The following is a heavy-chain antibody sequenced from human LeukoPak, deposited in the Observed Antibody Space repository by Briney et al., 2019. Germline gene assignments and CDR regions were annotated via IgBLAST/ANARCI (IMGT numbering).Heavy chain of an antibody. CDR2: IRYDGSNK. D-gene: IGHD3-10*01. J-gene: IGHJ4*02. CDR3: AKDPGAHDKHFDH. Sequence: GGSLRLSCAASGFTFSSFAMHWVRQAPGKGLEWVAYIRYDGSNKSYADSVKGRFTISRDSSKNTLYLQMNSLRADDTAVYYCAKDPGAHDKHFDHWGQGTLVTVSS. V-gene: IGHV3-30*02. CDR1: GFTFSSFA.